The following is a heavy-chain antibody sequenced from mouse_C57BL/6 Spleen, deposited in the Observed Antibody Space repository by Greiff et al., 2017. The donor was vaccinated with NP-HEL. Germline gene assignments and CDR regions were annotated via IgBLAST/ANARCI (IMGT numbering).Heavy chain of an antibody. CDR3: ARRGYSNLAWFAY. J-gene: IGHJ3*01. CDR1: GFTFSDYG. V-gene: IGHV5-17*01. D-gene: IGHD2-5*01. Sequence: DVKLVESGGGLVKPGGSLKLSCAASGFTFSDYGMHWVRQAPEKGLEWVAYISSGSSTIYYADTVKGRFTISRDNAKNTLFLQMTSLRSEDTAMYNCARRGYSNLAWFAYWGQGTLVTVSA. CDR2: ISSGSSTI.